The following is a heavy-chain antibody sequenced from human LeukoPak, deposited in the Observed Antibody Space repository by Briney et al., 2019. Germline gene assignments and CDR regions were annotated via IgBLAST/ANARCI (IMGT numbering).Heavy chain of an antibody. J-gene: IGHJ4*02. V-gene: IGHV1-18*01. D-gene: IGHD2-8*01. CDR1: GYTFTSYG. Sequence: ASVKVSCKAGGYTFTSYGISWVRQAPGQGLEWMGWISVYSDTTKYAKKFQGRVTMSTDIATSTAYMELRSLKSDDTAVYYCARLRGYCTDTNCWAPNDYWGQGTLVTVSS. CDR2: ISVYSDTT. CDR3: ARLRGYCTDTNCWAPNDY.